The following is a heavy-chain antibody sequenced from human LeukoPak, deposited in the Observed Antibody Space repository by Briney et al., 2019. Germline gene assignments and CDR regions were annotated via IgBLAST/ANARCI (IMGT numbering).Heavy chain of an antibody. CDR1: GGSFSDYY. Sequence: PSETLSLTCAVYGGSFSDYYWTWIRQPPGKGPEWIGEINHSGSTNYNPSLKSRVTISVDTSKKQLFLRLSSVTAADTAVYYCAKGHRYSSGWYWSHWFDPWGQGTLVTVSS. CDR2: INHSGST. V-gene: IGHV4-34*01. J-gene: IGHJ5*02. D-gene: IGHD6-19*01. CDR3: AKGHRYSSGWYWSHWFDP.